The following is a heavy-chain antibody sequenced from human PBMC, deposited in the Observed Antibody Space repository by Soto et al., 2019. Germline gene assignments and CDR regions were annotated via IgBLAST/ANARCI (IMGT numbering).Heavy chain of an antibody. CDR2: INPKSGGT. CDR1: GYPFTFYY. V-gene: IGHV1-2*02. Sequence: ASVKVSCKASGYPFTFYYMHWVRQAPGQGLEWMGWINPKSGGTMYPQKFQGRVTMTWDTSISTAYMALTRLRSDDTAGYYCARDLAKGGGSAGFDYWGQGTLVTVSS. CDR3: ARDLAKGGGSAGFDY. D-gene: IGHD1-26*01. J-gene: IGHJ4*02.